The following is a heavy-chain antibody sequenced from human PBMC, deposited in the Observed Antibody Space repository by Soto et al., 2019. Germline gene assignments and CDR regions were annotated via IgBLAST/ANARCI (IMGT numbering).Heavy chain of an antibody. CDR2: IIPIFGTA. V-gene: IGHV1-69*01. J-gene: IGHJ4*02. CDR3: ARDRGYKTDYDSSGYYFDY. CDR1: VGTFSSYA. Sequence: VKVSCKASVGTFSSYAISWVRQAPGQGLEWMGGIIPIFGTANYAQKFQGRVTITADESTSTAYMELSSLRSEDTAVYYCARDRGYKTDYDSSGYYFDYWGQGTLVTVS. D-gene: IGHD3-22*01.